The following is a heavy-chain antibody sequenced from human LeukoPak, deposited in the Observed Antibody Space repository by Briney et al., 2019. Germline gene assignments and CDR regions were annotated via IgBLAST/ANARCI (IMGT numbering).Heavy chain of an antibody. V-gene: IGHV4-59*01. J-gene: IGHJ5*02. Sequence: PSETLSLTCTVSGGSISSYYWSWIRQPPGKGLEWIGYIYYSGSTNYNPSLKSRVTISVDTSKNQFSLKLSSVTAADTAVYYCAGTMVLGWFDPWGQGTLVTVSS. CDR1: GGSISSYY. D-gene: IGHD3-10*01. CDR2: IYYSGST. CDR3: AGTMVLGWFDP.